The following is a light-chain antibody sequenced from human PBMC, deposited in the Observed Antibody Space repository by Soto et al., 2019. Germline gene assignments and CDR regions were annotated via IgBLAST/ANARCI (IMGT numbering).Light chain of an antibody. CDR3: AAWDDSLSVLYV. Sequence: QSVLTQPPSASGTPGQRVTISCSGSSSNIGSNYVYWYQQLPGTAPKLLIYMNNQRPSGVPDRFSGSKSGTSASLAISGLRSEDEADYYCAAWDDSLSVLYVFGTGTKLTVL. V-gene: IGLV1-47*01. CDR1: SSNIGSNY. J-gene: IGLJ1*01. CDR2: MNN.